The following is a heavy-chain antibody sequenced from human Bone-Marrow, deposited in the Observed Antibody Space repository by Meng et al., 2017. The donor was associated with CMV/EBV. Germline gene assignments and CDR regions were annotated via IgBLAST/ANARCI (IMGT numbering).Heavy chain of an antibody. CDR3: ARDRGIVVVPAAILGYYYYGMDV. D-gene: IGHD2-2*02. CDR2: IRYGGSNK. Sequence: GGSLRLSCAASGFTFSSYGMYWVRQAPGKGLEWVAFIRYGGSNKYYADSVKGRFTISRDNSKNTLYLQMNSLRAEDTAVYYCARDRGIVVVPAAILGYYYYGMDVWGQGTTVPVSS. CDR1: GFTFSSYG. V-gene: IGHV3-30*02. J-gene: IGHJ6*02.